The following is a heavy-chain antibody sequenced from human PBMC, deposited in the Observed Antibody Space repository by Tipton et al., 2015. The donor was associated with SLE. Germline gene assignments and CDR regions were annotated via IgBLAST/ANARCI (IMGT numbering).Heavy chain of an antibody. CDR1: GGSVSSGSYY. J-gene: IGHJ4*02. D-gene: IGHD5-18*01. Sequence: TLSLTCTVSGGSVSSGSYYWSWIRQPPGKGLEWIGYIYYSGSTNYNPSLKSRVTISVDTSKNQFSLKLSSVTAADTAVYYCARGRVDTAMVGRRHYFDYWGQGTLVTVSS. CDR3: ARGRVDTAMVGRRHYFDY. CDR2: IYYSGST. V-gene: IGHV4-61*01.